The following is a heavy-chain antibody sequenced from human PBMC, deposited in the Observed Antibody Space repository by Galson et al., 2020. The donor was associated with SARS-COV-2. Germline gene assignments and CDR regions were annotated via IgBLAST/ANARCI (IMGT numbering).Heavy chain of an antibody. D-gene: IGHD3-10*01. J-gene: IGHJ1*01. V-gene: IGHV3-7*03. Sequence: GGSLRLSCAASGFTFSSYWMSWVRQAPGKGLEWVANIKQDGSEKYYVDSVKGRFTISRDNAKNSLYLQMNSLRAEDTAVYYCAREGYYYGSGSYYNDEYFQHWGQGTLVTVSS. CDR3: AREGYYYGSGSYYNDEYFQH. CDR2: IKQDGSEK. CDR1: GFTFSSYW.